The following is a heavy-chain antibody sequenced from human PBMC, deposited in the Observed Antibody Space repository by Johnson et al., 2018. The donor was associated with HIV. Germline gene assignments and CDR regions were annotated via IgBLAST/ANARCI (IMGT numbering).Heavy chain of an antibody. CDR1: GFTFDDYG. D-gene: IGHD6-6*01. V-gene: IGHV3-23*04. Sequence: EVQLVESGGGLVQPGGSLRLSCAASGFTFDDYGMSWVRQAPGKGLEWVSGISGSGGSTFYADSVKGRFTISRDNSGNTLYLQMDSLRVEDTAVYYCASTRLGAFDIWGQGTMVTVSS. J-gene: IGHJ3*02. CDR2: ISGSGGST. CDR3: ASTRLGAFDI.